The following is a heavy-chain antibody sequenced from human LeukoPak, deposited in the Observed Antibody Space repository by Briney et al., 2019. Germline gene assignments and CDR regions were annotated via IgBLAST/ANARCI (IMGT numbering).Heavy chain of an antibody. CDR1: GGSISSGGYY. D-gene: IGHD2-2*01. CDR2: IYYSGST. Sequence: SETLSLTCAVSGGSISSGGYYWSWIRQPPGKGLGWIGYIYYSGSTNYNPSLKSRVTISVDTSKNQFSLKLSSVTAADTAVYYCARSLNIVVVPGWGTPPYGMDVWGQGTTVTVSS. J-gene: IGHJ6*02. CDR3: ARSLNIVVVPGWGTPPYGMDV. V-gene: IGHV4-61*08.